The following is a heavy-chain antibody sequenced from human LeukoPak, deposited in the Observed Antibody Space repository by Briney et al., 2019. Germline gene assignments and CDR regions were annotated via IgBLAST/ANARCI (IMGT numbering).Heavy chain of an antibody. CDR2: IRSKAYGGTT. CDR3: TRVPQGCSSTSCYFDY. V-gene: IGHV3-49*04. Sequence: GGSLRLSCTASGFTFGDYAMSWVRQAPGKGLERVGFIRSKAYGGTTEYAASVKGRFTISRDDSKSIAYLQMNSLKTEDTAVYYCTRVPQGCSSTSCYFDYWGQGTLVTVSS. J-gene: IGHJ4*02. CDR1: GFTFGDYA. D-gene: IGHD2-2*01.